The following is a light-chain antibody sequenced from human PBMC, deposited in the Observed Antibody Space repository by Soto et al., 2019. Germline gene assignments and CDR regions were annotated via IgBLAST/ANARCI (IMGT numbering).Light chain of an antibody. CDR2: WAS. V-gene: IGKV4-1*01. Sequence: DIVMTQSPDSLAVSLGERATINCKSSQSVLYSSNNKNYLAWYQQKPGQPPKLVIYWASTRESGVPDRFSGSGSGTDFTLTISSLQPDDFATYYCQQSYSTPRVTFGQGTRLE. CDR3: QQSYSTPRVT. CDR1: QSVLYSSNNKNY. J-gene: IGKJ5*01.